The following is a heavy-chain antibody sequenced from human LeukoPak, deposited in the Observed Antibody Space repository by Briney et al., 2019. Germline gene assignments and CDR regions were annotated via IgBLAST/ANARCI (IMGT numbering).Heavy chain of an antibody. D-gene: IGHD2-8*01. V-gene: IGHV3-23*01. CDR1: GFTFNNYT. CDR3: AKDSRSYNGVYGPFDI. Sequence: PGGSLRLSCVASGFTFNNYTMSWVRQAPGKGLEWVSVIGGDDATYYTDSVKGRFTISRDNSKNTLSLQMNSLRAEDTAIYYCAKDSRSYNGVYGPFDIWGQGTMVTVSS. CDR2: IGGDDAT. J-gene: IGHJ3*02.